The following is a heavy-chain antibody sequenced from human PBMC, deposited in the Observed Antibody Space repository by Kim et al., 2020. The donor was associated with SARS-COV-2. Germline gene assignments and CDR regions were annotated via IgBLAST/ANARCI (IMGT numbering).Heavy chain of an antibody. J-gene: IGHJ6*02. Sequence: SETLSLTCTVSGGSISSGGYYWSWIRQHPGKGLEWIGYIYYSGSTYYNPSLKSRVTISVDTSKNQFSLKLSSVTAADTAVYYCARRGEIGESYYYGMDVWGQGTTVTVSS. CDR3: ARRGEIGESYYYGMDV. D-gene: IGHD3-10*01. CDR2: IYYSGST. CDR1: GGSISSGGYY. V-gene: IGHV4-31*03.